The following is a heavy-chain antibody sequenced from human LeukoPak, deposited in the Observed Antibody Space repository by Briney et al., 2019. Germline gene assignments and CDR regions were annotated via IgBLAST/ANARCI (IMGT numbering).Heavy chain of an antibody. Sequence: SSQTLSLTCAISGDSVSSISVACNWIRQSPSRGLEWLGRTYYRSNWYYEYAVSVKSRINISPDTSKNQFSLQLTSVTPEDTAVYYCSLARSEYHYGMDVWGEGTTVTVSS. CDR1: GDSVSSISVA. CDR2: TYYRSNWYY. CDR3: SLARSEYHYGMDV. J-gene: IGHJ6*04. V-gene: IGHV6-1*01.